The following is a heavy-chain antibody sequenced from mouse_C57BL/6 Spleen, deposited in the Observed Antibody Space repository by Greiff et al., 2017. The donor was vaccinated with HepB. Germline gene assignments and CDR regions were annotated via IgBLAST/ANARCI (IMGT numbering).Heavy chain of an antibody. CDR1: GFTFSSYA. Sequence: EVMLVESGGGLVKPGGSLKLSCAASGFTFSSYAMSWVRQTPEKRLEWVATISDGGSYTYYPDNVKGRFTISRDNAKNNLYLQMSHLKSEDTAMYYCAGIYYEYGGFAYWGQGTLVTVSA. V-gene: IGHV5-4*03. CDR3: AGIYYEYGGFAY. D-gene: IGHD2-4*01. CDR2: ISDGGSYT. J-gene: IGHJ3*01.